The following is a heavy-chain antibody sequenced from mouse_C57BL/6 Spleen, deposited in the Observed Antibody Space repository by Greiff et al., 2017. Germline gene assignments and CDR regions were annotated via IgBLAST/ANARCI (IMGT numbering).Heavy chain of an antibody. CDR3: ARRGSSGPWFAY. J-gene: IGHJ3*01. D-gene: IGHD3-2*02. CDR1: GYAFSSYW. V-gene: IGHV1-80*01. Sequence: VQLQQSGAELVKPGASVKISCKASGYAFSSYWMNWVKQRPGKGLEWIGQIYPGDGDTNYNGKFKGKATLTADKSSSTAYMQLSSLTSEDSAVYFCARRGSSGPWFAYWGQGTLVTVSA. CDR2: IYPGDGDT.